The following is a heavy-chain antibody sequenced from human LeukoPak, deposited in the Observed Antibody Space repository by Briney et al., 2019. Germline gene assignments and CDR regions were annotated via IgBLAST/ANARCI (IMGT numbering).Heavy chain of an antibody. CDR1: GFTITDST. D-gene: IGHD2-15*01. J-gene: IGHJ3*02. CDR3: LVILTEPTSPSPDGLDI. V-gene: IGHV3-21*01. CDR2: ISSSSSFI. Sequence: GGSLRLSCAASGFTITDSTLNWVRQAPGQRLEWVSSISSSSSFIYYEDSLRGRFTISRDNARNSLYLQMNSLRVEDTAVYYCLVILTEPTSPSPDGLDIWGQGTMVTVSS.